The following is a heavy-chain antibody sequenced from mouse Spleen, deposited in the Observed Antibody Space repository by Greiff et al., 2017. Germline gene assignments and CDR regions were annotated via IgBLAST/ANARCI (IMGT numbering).Heavy chain of an antibody. V-gene: IGHV1-50*01. CDR3: ARKVLTGFAY. D-gene: IGHD4-1*01. Sequence: QVQLQQPGAELVKPGASVKLSCKASGYTFTSYWMQWVKQRPGQGLEWIGEIDPSDSYTNYHQKFKGKATLTVDTSSSTAYMQLSSLTSEDSAVYYCARKVLTGFAYWGQGTLVTVSA. J-gene: IGHJ3*01. CDR1: GYTFTSYW. CDR2: IDPSDSYT.